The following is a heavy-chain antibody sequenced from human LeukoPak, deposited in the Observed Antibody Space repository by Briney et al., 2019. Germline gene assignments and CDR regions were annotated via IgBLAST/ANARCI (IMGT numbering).Heavy chain of an antibody. CDR3: ARDHEYYYGSGSYYPGGCDY. V-gene: IGHV1-46*01. CDR2: INPSGGST. Sequence: GASVKVSCKASGYTFTSYYMHWVRQAPGQGLEWMGIINPSGGSTSYAQKFQGRVTMTGDTSTSTVYMELSSLRSEDTAVYYCARDHEYYYGSGSYYPGGCDYWGQGTLVTVSS. D-gene: IGHD3-10*01. CDR1: GYTFTSYY. J-gene: IGHJ4*02.